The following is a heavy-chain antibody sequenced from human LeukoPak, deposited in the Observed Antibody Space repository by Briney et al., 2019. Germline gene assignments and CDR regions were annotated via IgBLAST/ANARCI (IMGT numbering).Heavy chain of an antibody. J-gene: IGHJ6*02. Sequence: GGSLRLSCVASGFTFSDYYMSWIRMVPGKGLESISYISGDGRDKAYADAVRGRFTISRDNAKNSLYLQMNSLRAEDTAVYYCARDLDFWSGYPYYYYGMDVWGQGTTVTVSS. CDR3: ARDLDFWSGYPYYYYGMDV. CDR1: GFTFSDYY. V-gene: IGHV3-11*06. D-gene: IGHD3-3*01. CDR2: ISGDGRDK.